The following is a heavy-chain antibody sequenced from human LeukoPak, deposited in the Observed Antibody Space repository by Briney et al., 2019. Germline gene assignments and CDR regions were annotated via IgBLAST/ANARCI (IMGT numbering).Heavy chain of an antibody. CDR1: GFTFDDYA. Sequence: PGRSLRLSCAASGFTFDDYAMHWVRQAPGKGLEWVSGISWNSGSIGYADSVKGRFTISRDNSKNTLYLQMNSLRAEDTAVYYCAKDSDFPHYYDSSGYFDYWGQGTLVTVSS. J-gene: IGHJ4*02. CDR3: AKDSDFPHYYDSSGYFDY. V-gene: IGHV3-9*01. D-gene: IGHD3-22*01. CDR2: ISWNSGSI.